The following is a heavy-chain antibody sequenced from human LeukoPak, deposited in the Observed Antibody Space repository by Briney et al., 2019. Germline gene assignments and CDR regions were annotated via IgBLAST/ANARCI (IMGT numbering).Heavy chain of an antibody. CDR1: GFTFSSYA. Sequence: WGSLRLSCAASGFTFSSYAMSWVRQAPGKGLEWVSAISGSGGSTYYADSVKGRFTISRDNSKNTLYLQMNSLRAEDTAVYYCAKDWRYCSGGSCYFDYWGQGTLVTVSS. CDR3: AKDWRYCSGGSCYFDY. D-gene: IGHD2-15*01. J-gene: IGHJ4*02. CDR2: ISGSGGST. V-gene: IGHV3-23*01.